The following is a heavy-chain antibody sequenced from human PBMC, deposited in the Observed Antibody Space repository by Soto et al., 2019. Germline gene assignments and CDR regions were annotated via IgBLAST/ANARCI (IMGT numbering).Heavy chain of an antibody. CDR1: GFSFNTYA. Sequence: EVQLLESGGGLVQPGGSLRLSCAASGFSFNTYAMSWVRQARGKGPEWVSTVSASGGSTYSADSVKGRFTISRDNSKNSVHVQMNSVRAEDTAVYYCAKTMGDCSGGSCYGAYSMDVWGQGITVTVSS. V-gene: IGHV3-23*01. J-gene: IGHJ6*02. D-gene: IGHD2-15*01. CDR3: AKTMGDCSGGSCYGAYSMDV. CDR2: VSASGGST.